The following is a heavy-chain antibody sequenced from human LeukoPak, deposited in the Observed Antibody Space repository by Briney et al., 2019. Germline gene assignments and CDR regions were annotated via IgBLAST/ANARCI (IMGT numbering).Heavy chain of an antibody. CDR1: GYTFTVYY. J-gene: IGHJ4*02. CDR2: INPNSGGT. Sequence: ASVTVSCKASGYTFTVYYMHWVRQAPGQGLEWMGWINPNSGGTNYAQKFQGRVTMTRDTSISTAYMELSRPRSDDTAVYYCASTIAAADWGFDYWGQGTLVTVSS. V-gene: IGHV1-2*02. D-gene: IGHD6-13*01. CDR3: ASTIAAADWGFDY.